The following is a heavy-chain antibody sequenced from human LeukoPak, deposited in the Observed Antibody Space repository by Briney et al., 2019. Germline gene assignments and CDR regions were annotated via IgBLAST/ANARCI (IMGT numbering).Heavy chain of an antibody. J-gene: IGHJ4*02. CDR1: GGSFSGYY. D-gene: IGHD3-3*01. V-gene: IGHV4-34*01. Sequence: SETLSLTCAVYGGSFSGYYWGWIRQPPGKGLEWIGSIYYSGSTYYNPSLKSRVTISVDTSKNQFSLKLSSVTAADTAVYYCASWVAFWSGYYSSPFDYWGQGTLVTVSS. CDR3: ASWVAFWSGYYSSPFDY. CDR2: IYYSGST.